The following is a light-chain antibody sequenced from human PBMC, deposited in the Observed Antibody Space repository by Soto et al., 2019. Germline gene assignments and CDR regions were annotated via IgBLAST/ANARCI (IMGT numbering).Light chain of an antibody. CDR1: QSVSTS. CDR2: DAS. V-gene: IGKV3-11*01. J-gene: IGKJ4*01. Sequence: EIVLTQSPATLPLSPGERATLSCRASQSVSTSLVWYQQKPGQAPRLLIYDASNRATGIPGRFSGSGSGTDFTLTISSLEPEDFAVYYCQQRSSRLSFGGGTKVEIK. CDR3: QQRSSRLS.